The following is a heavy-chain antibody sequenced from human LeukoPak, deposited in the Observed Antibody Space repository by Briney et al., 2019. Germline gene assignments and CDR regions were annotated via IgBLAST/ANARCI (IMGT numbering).Heavy chain of an antibody. J-gene: IGHJ6*03. CDR2: IIPVFGTA. V-gene: IGHV1-69*05. D-gene: IGHD1-26*01. CDR1: GGTFSSYA. CDR3: ARDHSGSYLDYYMDV. Sequence: SVKVSCKASGGTFSSYAISWVRQAPGQGLEWMGRIIPVFGTANYAQKFQGRVTITTDESTSPAYMELSSLRSEDTAVYYCARDHSGSYLDYYMDVWGKGTTVTVSS.